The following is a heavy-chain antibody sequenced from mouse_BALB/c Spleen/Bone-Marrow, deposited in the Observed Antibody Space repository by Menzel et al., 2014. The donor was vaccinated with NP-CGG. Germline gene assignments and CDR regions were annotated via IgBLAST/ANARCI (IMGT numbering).Heavy chain of an antibody. Sequence: DVKLAESGAELVKPGASVKLSCTTSGFNIKDTYIHWVKRRPEQGLDWIGRIDPADDTTIYDPKFQDKATITTDTSSSMAYLQLSSLTSEDAAVYFCSRGTRYYFDYWGQGTTLTVSS. CDR2: IDPADDTT. J-gene: IGHJ2*01. CDR3: SRGTRYYFDY. D-gene: IGHD1-1*01. CDR1: GFNIKDTY. V-gene: IGHV14-3*02.